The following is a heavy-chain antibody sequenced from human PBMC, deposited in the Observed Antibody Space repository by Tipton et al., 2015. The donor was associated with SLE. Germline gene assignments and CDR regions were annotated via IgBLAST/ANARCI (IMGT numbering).Heavy chain of an antibody. CDR1: GFSISSGGYS. Sequence: TLSLTCAVSGFSISSGGYSWSWIRQPPGKGLEWIGYIYHSGRTYYNPSLESRVTMSVDKSMRQFSLKLSSVTPADTAVYFCGREEPRFVDVWGRGTLVTVSS. CDR2: IYHSGRT. D-gene: IGHD1-14*01. CDR3: GREEPRFVDV. V-gene: IGHV4-30-2*01. J-gene: IGHJ2*01.